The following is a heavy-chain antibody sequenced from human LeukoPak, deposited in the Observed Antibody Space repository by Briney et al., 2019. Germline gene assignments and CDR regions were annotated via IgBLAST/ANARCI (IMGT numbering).Heavy chain of an antibody. J-gene: IGHJ4*02. Sequence: PGGSLRLSCAASGFTFSNYWMSWVHQSPGRGLEWVANIKQEGSEKYYVDSVKGRFTISRDNAKNSLYLQVNSLRAEDTAVYYCARDKWAGENFDYWGQGALVTVSS. CDR2: IKQEGSEK. V-gene: IGHV3-7*01. CDR1: GFTFSNYW. CDR3: ARDKWAGENFDY. D-gene: IGHD3-10*01.